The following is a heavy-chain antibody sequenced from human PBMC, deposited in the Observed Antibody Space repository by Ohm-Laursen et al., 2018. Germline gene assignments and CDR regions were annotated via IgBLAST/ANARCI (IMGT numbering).Heavy chain of an antibody. CDR2: ISSSGNT. J-gene: IGHJ6*02. CDR3: ARYTAPKYYYGMDV. Sequence: SETLSLTCTVSGGSVSTYYWNWIRQPAGKGLEWIGRISSSGNTNYNPSLKSRVTMSVDTSKNQFSLKLSSSTDADTAVYYCARYTAPKYYYGMDVWGQGTTVTVSS. V-gene: IGHV4-4*07. D-gene: IGHD1-1*01. CDR1: GGSVSTYY.